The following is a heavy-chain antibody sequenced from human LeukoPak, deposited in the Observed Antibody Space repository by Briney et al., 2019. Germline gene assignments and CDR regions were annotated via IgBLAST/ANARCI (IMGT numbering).Heavy chain of an antibody. CDR3: ARSERILPAALLDP. CDR1: GFTFSSYG. J-gene: IGHJ5*02. D-gene: IGHD6-25*01. Sequence: GGSLRLSCAASGFTFSSYGMHWVRQAPGKGLEWVAVISYDGSNKYYADSVKGRFTISRDNAKSSLYLQISRLRVEDTAMYYCARSERILPAALLDPWGQGTLVIVSS. V-gene: IGHV3-30*03. CDR2: ISYDGSNK.